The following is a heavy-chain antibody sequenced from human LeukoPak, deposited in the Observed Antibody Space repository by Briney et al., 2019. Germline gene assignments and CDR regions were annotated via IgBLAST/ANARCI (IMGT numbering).Heavy chain of an antibody. D-gene: IGHD1-1*01. CDR3: ARRSPNLRTGGLDY. CDR1: GGSISSSTYY. CDR2: IYYSGST. V-gene: IGHV4-39*01. J-gene: IGHJ4*02. Sequence: SETLTLTCTVSGGSISSSTYYWGWIRQPPGKGLEWIGSIYYSGSTYYNPSLKSRVTISVDTSKNQFSLKLSSVTAADTAVYYCARRSPNLRTGGLDYWGQGTLVTVSS.